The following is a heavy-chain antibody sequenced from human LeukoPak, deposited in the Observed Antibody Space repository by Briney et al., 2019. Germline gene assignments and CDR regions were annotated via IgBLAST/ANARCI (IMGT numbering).Heavy chain of an antibody. V-gene: IGHV3-21*01. CDR3: AREAAAAVDY. J-gene: IGHJ4*02. CDR2: ISSSSSYV. D-gene: IGHD6-13*01. CDR1: GFTFSSYS. Sequence: GSLRLSCAASGFTFSSYSMNWVRQAPGKGLEWVSSISSSSSYVYYADSVKGRFTISRDNAKNSLYLQMNSLRAEDTAVYYCAREAAAAVDYWGQGTLVTVSS.